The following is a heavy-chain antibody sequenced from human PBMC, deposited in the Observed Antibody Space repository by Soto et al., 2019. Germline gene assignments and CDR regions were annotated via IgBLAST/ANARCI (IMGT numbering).Heavy chain of an antibody. CDR3: AKGRYYAILPGGVDV. Sequence: PGGSLRLSCAASGFTFSSYAMSWVRQAPGKGLEWVSVISGSSGSRDYADSVKGRFTISRDNSKNTLYMQMNSLRAEDTAVYRCAKGRYYAILPGGVDVWGQGTTVTVSS. J-gene: IGHJ6*02. D-gene: IGHD3-9*01. CDR2: ISGSSGSR. CDR1: GFTFSSYA. V-gene: IGHV3-23*01.